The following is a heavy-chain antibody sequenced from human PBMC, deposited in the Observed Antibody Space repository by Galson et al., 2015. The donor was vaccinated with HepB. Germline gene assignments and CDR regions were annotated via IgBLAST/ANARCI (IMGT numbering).Heavy chain of an antibody. J-gene: IGHJ4*02. Sequence: SLRLSCAASGFTFSDYYMTWIRQAPGKGLEWLAYISSNTIYTNYADSVKGRFTISRDNIKNSMYLQMNSLRAEDTAVYYCVRVADSDYGDHSHFDSWGLGTLVTLSS. D-gene: IGHD4-17*01. CDR2: ISSNTIYT. V-gene: IGHV3-11*06. CDR3: VRVADSDYGDHSHFDS. CDR1: GFTFSDYY.